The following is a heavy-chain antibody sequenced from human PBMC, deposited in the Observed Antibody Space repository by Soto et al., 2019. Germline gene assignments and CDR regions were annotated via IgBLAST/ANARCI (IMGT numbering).Heavy chain of an antibody. CDR1: GFTFSSYA. D-gene: IGHD2-21*02. CDR2: ISGSGGST. V-gene: IGHV3-23*01. CDR3: AKPDIVVVTATYYFDY. Sequence: EVQLLESGGGLVQPGGSLRLSCAASGFTFSSYAMSWVRQAPGKGLEWVSAISGSGGSTYYADSVKGRFTISRDNSKNTLYLQMNSLRAEDTAVYYCAKPDIVVVTATYYFDYWGQGTLVTVSS. J-gene: IGHJ4*02.